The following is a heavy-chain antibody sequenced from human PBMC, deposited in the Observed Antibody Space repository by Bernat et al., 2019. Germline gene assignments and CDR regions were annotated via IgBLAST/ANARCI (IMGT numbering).Heavy chain of an antibody. Sequence: QVQLVESGGGVVQPGRSLRLSCTASGFTFSTYAMHWVRQAPGKGLEWVAVISYDGIDKYYGDSVKGRFTISRENSKNTLFLQMNSLRPEDTAVYYCARDKGYSSSSGSLGYWGQGTLVTVSS. J-gene: IGHJ4*02. CDR2: ISYDGIDK. CDR1: GFTFSTYA. D-gene: IGHD6-6*01. V-gene: IGHV3-30-3*01. CDR3: ARDKGYSSSSGSLGY.